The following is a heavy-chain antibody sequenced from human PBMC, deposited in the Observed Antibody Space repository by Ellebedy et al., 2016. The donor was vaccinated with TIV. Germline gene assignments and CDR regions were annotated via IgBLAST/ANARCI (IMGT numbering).Heavy chain of an antibody. CDR2: INPSLGTT. Sequence: ASVKVSCKASGYALTTYYMHFLRQAPGQGLEWMGIINPSLGTTTYAQKFQGRVTMTRDTSTSTVYMEMSSLRSEDTAVYYCARGHYSDIGRVDYWGQGTLVTVSS. V-gene: IGHV1-46*01. CDR1: GYALTTYY. D-gene: IGHD3-22*01. J-gene: IGHJ4*02. CDR3: ARGHYSDIGRVDY.